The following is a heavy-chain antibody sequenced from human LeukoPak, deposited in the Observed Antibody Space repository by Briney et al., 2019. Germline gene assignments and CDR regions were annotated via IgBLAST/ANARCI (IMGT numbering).Heavy chain of an antibody. V-gene: IGHV4-59*08. CDR3: ARQVPYTSRPDY. CDR2: IYYSGST. J-gene: IGHJ4*02. D-gene: IGHD2-2*01. Sequence: PSETLSLTCTVSGDSINIYYWTWIRQPPGKGLEWIGYIYYSGSTNYNPSLKSRVTISVDTSTNQFSLKLDSVTAADTAVYYCARQVPYTSRPDYWGQGTLVTVSS. CDR1: GDSINIYY.